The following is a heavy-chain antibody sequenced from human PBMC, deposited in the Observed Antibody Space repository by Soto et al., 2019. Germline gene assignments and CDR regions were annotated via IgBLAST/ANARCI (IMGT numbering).Heavy chain of an antibody. Sequence: WTWIRQPPGKGLEWFGYIHDSGTTYYNPSLKSRVTISVGRSKNQFSLKLSSVTAADTAVYYCARAHYGDYGYGMDVWGQGTTVTVSS. V-gene: IGHV4-30-2*01. CDR2: IHDSGTT. D-gene: IGHD4-17*01. J-gene: IGHJ6*02. CDR3: ARAHYGDYGYGMDV.